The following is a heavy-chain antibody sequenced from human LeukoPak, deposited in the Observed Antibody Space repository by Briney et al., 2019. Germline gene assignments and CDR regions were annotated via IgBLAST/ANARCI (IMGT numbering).Heavy chain of an antibody. CDR1: GGSISSGSYY. J-gene: IGHJ3*02. CDR3: ARDLEYCSSTSCASLDAFDI. V-gene: IGHV4-61*02. CDR2: IYTSGST. D-gene: IGHD2-2*01. Sequence: SQTLSLTCTVSGGSISSGSYYWSWIRQPAGKGLEWTGRIYTSGSTNYNPSLKSRVTISVDTSKNQFSLKLSSVTAADTAVYYCARDLEYCSSTSCASLDAFDIWGQGTMVTVSS.